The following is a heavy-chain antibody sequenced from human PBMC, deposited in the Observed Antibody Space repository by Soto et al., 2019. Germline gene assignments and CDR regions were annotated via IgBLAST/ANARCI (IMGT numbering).Heavy chain of an antibody. D-gene: IGHD6-19*01. V-gene: IGHV3-30*18. CDR1: GFTFSSYG. Sequence: QVQLVESGGGVVQPGGTLRLSCATSGFTFSSYGMHWVRQAPGKGLEWVAVMSSDGSNNYYGDSVKGRFFISRDNSKSTLYLQMSLLRAEDTAVYYCAKKGAAVAGPYYFDSWGQGTLVTVSS. J-gene: IGHJ4*02. CDR2: MSSDGSNN. CDR3: AKKGAAVAGPYYFDS.